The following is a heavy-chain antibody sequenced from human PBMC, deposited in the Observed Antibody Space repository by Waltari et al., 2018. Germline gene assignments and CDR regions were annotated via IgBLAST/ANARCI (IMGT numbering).Heavy chain of an antibody. CDR3: ARTFCSSTSCYPNWFDP. CDR2: INHSGST. D-gene: IGHD2-2*01. Sequence: QVQLQESGPGLVKPSETLSLTCTVSGGSISSHYWSWIRQPPGKGLEWIGEINHSGSTNYNPSLKSRVTISVDTSKNQFSLKLSSVTAADTAVYYCARTFCSSTSCYPNWFDPWGQGTLVTVSS. J-gene: IGHJ5*02. V-gene: IGHV4-59*11. CDR1: GGSISSHY.